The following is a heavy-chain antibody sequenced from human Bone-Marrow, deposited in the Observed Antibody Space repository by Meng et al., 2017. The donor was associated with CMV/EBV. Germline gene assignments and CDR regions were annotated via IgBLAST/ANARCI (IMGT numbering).Heavy chain of an antibody. V-gene: IGHV4-31*02. CDR3: ASSEGFGELLLDY. D-gene: IGHD3-10*01. Sequence: SGGSISSGGYYWSWIRQPPGKGLEWIGYIYYSGSTYYNPSLKSRVTISVDTSKNQFSLKLSSVTAADTAVYYCASSEGFGELLLDYWGQGTLVTVSS. CDR1: GGSISSGGYY. J-gene: IGHJ4*02. CDR2: IYYSGST.